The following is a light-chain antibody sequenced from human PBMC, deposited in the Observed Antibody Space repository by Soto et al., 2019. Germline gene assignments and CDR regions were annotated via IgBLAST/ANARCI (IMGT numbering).Light chain of an antibody. CDR2: DAS. CDR1: QNIRSR. CDR3: QQYDSYSWT. V-gene: IGKV1-5*01. Sequence: DFQMTQSPSTLSASVGDRVTITCRASQNIRSRLAWYQQKPGKAPKVLIWDASSLQSGVPSRFSGSGSGTEFTLTINSLQSDGFATYYCQQYDSYSWTFGQGTKVDI. J-gene: IGKJ1*01.